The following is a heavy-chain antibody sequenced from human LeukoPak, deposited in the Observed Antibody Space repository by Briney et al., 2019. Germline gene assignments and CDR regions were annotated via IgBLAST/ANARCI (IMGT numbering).Heavy chain of an antibody. CDR2: IYYSGST. Sequence: PSETLSLTCTVSGGSISSSDYYWGWIRQPQGKGLEWIGSIYYSGSTYYNPSLKSRVTISVDTSKNQFSLKLISVTAADTAFYYCRGFIYDSSDWQIFNYWGQGTLVTVSS. V-gene: IGHV4-39*01. CDR3: RGFIYDSSDWQIFNY. CDR1: GGSISSSDYY. D-gene: IGHD3-22*01. J-gene: IGHJ4*02.